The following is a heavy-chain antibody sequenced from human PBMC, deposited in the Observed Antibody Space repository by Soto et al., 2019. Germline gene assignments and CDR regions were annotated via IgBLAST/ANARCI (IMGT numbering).Heavy chain of an antibody. V-gene: IGHV3-21*01. CDR2: ISSSSSYI. CDR1: GFTFSSYS. D-gene: IGHD6-13*01. Sequence: GGSLRRSCAASGFTFSSYSMNWVRQAPWKGLEWVSSISSSSSYIYYADSVKGRFTISRDKAKNSLYLQMNSLRAEDTAVYYCARDVCRSWNNWGQGTLVTVSS. CDR3: ARDVCRSWNN. J-gene: IGHJ4*02.